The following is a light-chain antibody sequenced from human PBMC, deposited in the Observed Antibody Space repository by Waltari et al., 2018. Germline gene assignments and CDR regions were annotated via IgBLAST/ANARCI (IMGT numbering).Light chain of an antibody. CDR2: IVS. CDR1: SSTVGGYTY. V-gene: IGLV2-14*01. Sequence: QSALTQPASVSGPPVQSTPIPCTGPSSTVGGYTYVSCNHQHQGKAPNLMIYIVSNRPSGVSNRFSGSKSGNTASLTISGLQAEDEADYYCSSYTSSSTPVVFGGGTKLTVL. CDR3: SSYTSSSTPVV. J-gene: IGLJ2*01.